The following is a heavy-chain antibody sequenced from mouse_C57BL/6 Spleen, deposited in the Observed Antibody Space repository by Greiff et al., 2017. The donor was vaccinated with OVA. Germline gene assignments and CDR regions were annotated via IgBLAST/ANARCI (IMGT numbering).Heavy chain of an antibody. D-gene: IGHD2-4*01. V-gene: IGHV1-53*01. J-gene: IGHJ2*01. Sequence: VKLQQPGTELVKPGASVKLSCKASGYTFTSYWMPWVKQRPGQGLEWIGNINPSNGGTNYNEKFKSKATLTVDKSSSTAYMQLSSLTSEDSAVYYCARSPHYDYDCFDYWGQGTTLTVSS. CDR2: INPSNGGT. CDR1: GYTFTSYW. CDR3: ARSPHYDYDCFDY.